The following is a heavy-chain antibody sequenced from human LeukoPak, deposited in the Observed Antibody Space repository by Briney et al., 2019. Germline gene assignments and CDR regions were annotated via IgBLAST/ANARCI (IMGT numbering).Heavy chain of an antibody. V-gene: IGHV4-59*01. D-gene: IGHD3-22*01. CDR3: ARGSRVYDRSGFHTWHDY. Sequence: SETLSLTCTVSGASINNYYWSWVRQPPLKGLEWIGYIYSTGDTSYNPSLESRVSISMDTSKNHFSLEITSVTAADPAVYYCARGSRVYDRSGFHTWHDYWGHGTLVTVSS. CDR2: IYSTGDT. CDR1: GASINNYY. J-gene: IGHJ4*03.